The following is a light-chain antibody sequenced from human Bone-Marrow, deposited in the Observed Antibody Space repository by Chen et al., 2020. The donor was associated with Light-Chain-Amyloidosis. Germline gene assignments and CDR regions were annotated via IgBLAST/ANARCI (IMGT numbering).Light chain of an antibody. CDR2: DDS. CDR1: NIGTTS. Sequence: SYVLTQPSSVSVAPGQTATIACGGKNIGTTSVHWYQQTPGQAPQLVVYDDSDRPSGIPERVAGSNSRTTATLTISRVEAGDEADYCCQVRDRSRDRPVFGGGTKLTVL. V-gene: IGLV3-21*02. CDR3: QVRDRSRDRPV. J-gene: IGLJ3*02.